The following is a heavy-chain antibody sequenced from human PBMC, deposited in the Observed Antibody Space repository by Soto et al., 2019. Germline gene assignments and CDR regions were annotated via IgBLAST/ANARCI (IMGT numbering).Heavy chain of an antibody. J-gene: IGHJ5*02. V-gene: IGHV4-4*02. D-gene: IGHD2-15*01. CDR2: IYQSGRT. Sequence: SETLSLTCAVSGGSVSSSNWWSWVRQPPGKGLEWIGEIYQSGRTNYNPSLKSRVTISVDNSKNQFSLKLSSVTAADTAVYYCASIVVVAATSWFAPWGQGTLVTVSS. CDR1: GGSVSSSNW. CDR3: ASIVVVAATSWFAP.